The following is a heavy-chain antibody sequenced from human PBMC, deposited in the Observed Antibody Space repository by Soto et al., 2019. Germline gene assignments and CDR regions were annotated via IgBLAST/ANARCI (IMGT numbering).Heavy chain of an antibody. CDR1: GFTFDDYA. Sequence: GGSLRLSCAASGFTFDDYAMHWVRQAPGKGLEWVSGISWNSGSIGYADSVKGRFTISRDNAKNSLYLQMNSLRAEDTALYYCAKDAAIGDYYFDYWGQGTLVTVSS. V-gene: IGHV3-9*01. CDR3: AKDAAIGDYYFDY. D-gene: IGHD4-17*01. CDR2: ISWNSGSI. J-gene: IGHJ4*02.